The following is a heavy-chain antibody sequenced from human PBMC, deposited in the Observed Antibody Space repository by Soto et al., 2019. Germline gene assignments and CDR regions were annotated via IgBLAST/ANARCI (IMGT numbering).Heavy chain of an antibody. V-gene: IGHV3-23*01. CDR3: AKGQVHIVVVPYYFDY. Sequence: GGSLRLSCAASGFTFSSYAMSWVRQAPGKGLEWVSAISGSGGSTYYADSVKGRFTISRDNSKNTLYLQMNSLRAEDTAVYYCAKGQVHIVVVPYYFDYWGQGTLVTVSS. CDR1: GFTFSSYA. J-gene: IGHJ4*02. CDR2: ISGSGGST. D-gene: IGHD2-15*01.